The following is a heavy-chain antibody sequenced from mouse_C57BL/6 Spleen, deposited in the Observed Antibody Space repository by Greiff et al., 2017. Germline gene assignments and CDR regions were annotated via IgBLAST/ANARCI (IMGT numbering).Heavy chain of an antibody. Sequence: EVMLVESGGGLVQPGGSLSLSCAASGFTFTDYYMSWVRQPPGKALEWLGFIRNKANGYTTEYSASVKGRFTISRDNSQSILYLQMNALRAEDSATYYCARYAIYYDYDVPLDYWGQGTTLTVSS. D-gene: IGHD2-4*01. CDR2: IRNKANGYTT. V-gene: IGHV7-3*01. J-gene: IGHJ2*01. CDR3: ARYAIYYDYDVPLDY. CDR1: GFTFTDYY.